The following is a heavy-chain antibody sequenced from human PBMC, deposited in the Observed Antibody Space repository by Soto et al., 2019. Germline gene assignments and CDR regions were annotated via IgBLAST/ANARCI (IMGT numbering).Heavy chain of an antibody. Sequence: PGGSLRLSCAASGFTFSSYAMSWVRQAPGKGLEWVSAISGSGGSTYYADSVKGRFTISRDNSKNTLYLQMNSLRAEDTAVYYCAKDSPSLIVVVPAAIRADAFDIWGQGTMVTVSS. J-gene: IGHJ3*02. CDR2: ISGSGGST. V-gene: IGHV3-23*01. CDR1: GFTFSSYA. CDR3: AKDSPSLIVVVPAAIRADAFDI. D-gene: IGHD2-2*02.